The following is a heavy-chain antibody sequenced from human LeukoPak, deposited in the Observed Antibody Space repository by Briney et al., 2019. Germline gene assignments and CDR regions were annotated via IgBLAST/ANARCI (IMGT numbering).Heavy chain of an antibody. V-gene: IGHV3-48*03. CDR1: GFTFSSYE. J-gene: IGHJ4*02. Sequence: PGGSLRLSCAASGFTFSSYEMNWVRQAPGKGLEWVSYISSSGSTIYYADFVKGRFTISRDNAKNSLYLQMNSLRAEDTAVYYCAKDLLELLWFDVPPNWGQGTLVTVSS. CDR3: AKDLLELLWFDVPPN. D-gene: IGHD3-10*01. CDR2: ISSSGSTI.